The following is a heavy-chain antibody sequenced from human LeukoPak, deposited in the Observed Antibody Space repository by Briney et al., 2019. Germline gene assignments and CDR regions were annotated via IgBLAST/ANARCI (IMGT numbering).Heavy chain of an antibody. D-gene: IGHD5-24*01. CDR2: IKQDGSQK. J-gene: IGHJ3*02. V-gene: IGHV3-7*01. CDR3: ARDDNPGAFDI. CDR1: GFTFSRYW. Sequence: GGSLRLSCAASGFTFSRYWMSWVRQAPGKGLEWVANIKQDGSQKYYVDSVKGRFTISRDNANNLVYLQMNSLRAEDTAVYYCARDDNPGAFDIWGQGTMVTVSS.